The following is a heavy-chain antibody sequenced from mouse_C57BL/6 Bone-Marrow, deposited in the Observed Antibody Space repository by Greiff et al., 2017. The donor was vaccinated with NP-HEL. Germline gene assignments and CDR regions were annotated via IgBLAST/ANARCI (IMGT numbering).Heavy chain of an antibody. CDR1: GYTFTSYW. CDR2: IDPSDSYT. V-gene: IGHV1-69*01. J-gene: IGHJ2*01. CDR3: ARGEKAPLDY. Sequence: VQLQQSGAELVMPGASVKLSCKASGYTFTSYWMHWVKQRPGQGLEWIGEIDPSDSYTNYNQKFKGKSTLTVDKSSSTAYMQLSSLTSEDSAVYYCARGEKAPLDYWGQGTTLTVSS.